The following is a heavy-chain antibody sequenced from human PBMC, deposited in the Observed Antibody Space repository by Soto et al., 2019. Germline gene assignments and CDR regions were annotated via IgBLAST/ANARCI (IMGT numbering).Heavy chain of an antibody. V-gene: IGHV3-48*02. CDR3: ARDGKDIVVVVAATPYYYYYGMDV. J-gene: IGHJ6*02. D-gene: IGHD2-15*01. CDR2: ISSSSSTI. CDR1: GFTFSSYS. Sequence: EVQLVESGGGLVQPGGSLRLSCAASGFTFSSYSMNWVRQAPGKGLEWVSYISSSSSTIYYADSVKGRFTISRDNAKTSLYLQMNSLRDEDTAVYYCARDGKDIVVVVAATPYYYYYGMDVWGQGTTVTVSS.